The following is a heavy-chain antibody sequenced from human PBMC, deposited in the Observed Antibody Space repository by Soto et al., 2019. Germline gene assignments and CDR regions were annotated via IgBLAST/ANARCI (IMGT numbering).Heavy chain of an antibody. D-gene: IGHD2-21*02. CDR1: GFTFSSYG. J-gene: IGHJ4*02. V-gene: IGHV3-30*18. CDR2: ISYDGSNK. CDR3: AKDSKSYCGGDCTLEGPYFDY. Sequence: GGSLRLSCAASGFTFSSYGMHWVRQAPGKGLEWVAVISYDGSNKYYADSVKGRFTISRDNSKNTLYLQMNSLRAEDTAVYYCAKDSKSYCGGDCTLEGPYFDYWGQGTLVTVSS.